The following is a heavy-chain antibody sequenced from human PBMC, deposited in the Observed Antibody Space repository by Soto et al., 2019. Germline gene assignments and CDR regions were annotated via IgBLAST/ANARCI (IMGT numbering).Heavy chain of an antibody. CDR2: ISYDGSNK. V-gene: IGHV3-30-3*01. D-gene: IGHD3-9*01. CDR3: ARDQRLLRYFDWLSNYYYYGMDV. CDR1: GFTFSSYA. Sequence: PGGSLRLSCAASGFTFSSYAMHCVRQAPGKGLEWVAVISYDGSNKYYADFVKGRFTISRDNSKNTLYLQMNSLRAEDTAVYYCARDQRLLRYFDWLSNYYYYGMDVWGQGTTVTVSS. J-gene: IGHJ6*02.